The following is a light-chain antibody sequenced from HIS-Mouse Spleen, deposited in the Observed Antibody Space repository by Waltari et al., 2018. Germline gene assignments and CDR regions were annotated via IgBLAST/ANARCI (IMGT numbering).Light chain of an antibody. CDR3: SSYAGSNNLV. CDR2: EVS. V-gene: IGLV2-8*01. Sequence: QSALTQPPSASGTPGQSVTISCTGTSRAVGGYHYVSWYQQHPGKAPKLMIYEVSKRPSGVPDRCSGSKSGNTASLTVSGLQAEDEADYYCSSYAGSNNLVFGGGTKLTVL. J-gene: IGLJ2*01. CDR1: SRAVGGYHY.